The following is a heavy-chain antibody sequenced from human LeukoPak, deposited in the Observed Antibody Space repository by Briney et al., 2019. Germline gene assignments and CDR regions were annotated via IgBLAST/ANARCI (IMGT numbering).Heavy chain of an antibody. V-gene: IGHV3-23*01. CDR1: GFTFSSYA. CDR2: FSGSGGNT. Sequence: GGSLRLSCAASGFTFSSYAMSWVRQAPGKGLEWVSAFSGSGGNTYYADSVKGRFTISRDNSKNTLYLQMNSLRDEDTATYHCARNPEDGSSYDYWGQGTLVTVSS. J-gene: IGHJ4*02. D-gene: IGHD1-14*01. CDR3: ARNPEDGSSYDY.